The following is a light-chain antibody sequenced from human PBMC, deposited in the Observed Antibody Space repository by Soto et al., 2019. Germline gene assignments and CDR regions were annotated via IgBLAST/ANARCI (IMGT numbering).Light chain of an antibody. CDR2: DVN. Sequence: QSALTQPASVSGSPGQSIAISCTGTSSDIGGYAYVSWYQQHPRKIPKLIVFDVNYRPSGVSSRFSGSKSGNTASLTISGLQAEDEADYYCASYTRSNAVIFGGGTQLTVL. CDR3: ASYTRSNAVI. CDR1: SSDIGGYAY. J-gene: IGLJ2*01. V-gene: IGLV2-14*03.